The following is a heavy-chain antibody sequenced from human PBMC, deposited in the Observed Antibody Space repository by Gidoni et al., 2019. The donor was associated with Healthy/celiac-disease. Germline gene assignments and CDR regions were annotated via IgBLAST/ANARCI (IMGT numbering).Heavy chain of an antibody. D-gene: IGHD3-3*01. V-gene: IGHV5-51*03. J-gene: IGHJ6*02. CDR1: GYSFTSYW. CDR2: IYPGDSDT. Sequence: EVQLVQSGAEVKKPGESLKISCQGSGYSFTSYWLGWVRQMPGKGLEWMGIIYPGDSDTRYSPSFQGQVTISADKSISTAYLQWSSLKASDTAMYYCTVMESNYDYGMDVWGQGTTVTVSS. CDR3: TVMESNYDYGMDV.